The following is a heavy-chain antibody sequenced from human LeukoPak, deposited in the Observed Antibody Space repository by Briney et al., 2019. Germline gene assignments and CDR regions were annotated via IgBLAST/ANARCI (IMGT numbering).Heavy chain of an antibody. J-gene: IGHJ4*02. CDR2: ISYDGSNK. V-gene: IGHV3-30*04. D-gene: IGHD3-10*01. CDR3: ASSQYYGSGSPFDY. CDR1: GFTFSSYA. Sequence: PGGSLRLSCAASGFTFSSYAMHWVRQAPGKGLEWVAVISYDGSNKYYADSVKGRFTISRDNSKNTLYLQMISLRAEDTAVYYCASSQYYGSGSPFDYWGQGTLVTVSS.